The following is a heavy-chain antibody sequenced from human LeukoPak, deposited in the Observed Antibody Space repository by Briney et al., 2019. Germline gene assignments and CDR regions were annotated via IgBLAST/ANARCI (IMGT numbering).Heavy chain of an antibody. V-gene: IGHV3-21*01. D-gene: IGHD6-19*01. CDR1: GFTFSSYS. CDR3: ARWYSSGWYSDY. Sequence: PGGSLRLSCAASGFTFSSYSMNWVRQAPGKGLEWVSFISSSSSYIYYADSVKGRFTISRDNAKNSLYLQMNGLRAEDTAVYYCARWYSSGWYSDYWGQGTLVTVSP. J-gene: IGHJ4*02. CDR2: ISSSSSYI.